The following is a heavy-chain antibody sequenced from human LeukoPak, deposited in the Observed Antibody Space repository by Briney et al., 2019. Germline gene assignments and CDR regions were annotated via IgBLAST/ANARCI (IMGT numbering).Heavy chain of an antibody. CDR1: GDSISTYF. J-gene: IGHJ4*02. CDR2: ISYSGST. V-gene: IGHV4-59*01. CDR3: ARTQMGYFFDY. Sequence: SETLSLTCTVSGDSISTYFWSWIRQPPGKGLEWIGYISYSGSTNYKPSLKSRVTISVDTSKNQFSLKLSSVIAADTAVYHCARTQMGYFFDYWGQGTLVTVSS. D-gene: IGHD5-24*01.